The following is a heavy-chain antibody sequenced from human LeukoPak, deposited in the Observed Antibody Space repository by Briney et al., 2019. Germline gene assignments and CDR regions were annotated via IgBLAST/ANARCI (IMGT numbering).Heavy chain of an antibody. D-gene: IGHD1-1*01. CDR3: ARETRLEGAFDI. CDR2: IYTSGGT. Sequence: KTSETLSLTCTVSGGSISSYYWSWIRQPAGKGLEWIGRIYTSGGTNYNPSLKSRVTISVDRSKNQFSLKLSSVTAADTAVYYCARETRLEGAFDIWGQGTMVTVSS. J-gene: IGHJ3*02. V-gene: IGHV4-4*07. CDR1: GGSISSYY.